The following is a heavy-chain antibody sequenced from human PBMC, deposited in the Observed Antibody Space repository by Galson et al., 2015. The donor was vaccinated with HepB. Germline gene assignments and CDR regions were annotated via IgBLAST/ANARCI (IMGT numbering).Heavy chain of an antibody. CDR3: ARTQKGYYGMDV. V-gene: IGHV2-70*01. J-gene: IGHJ6*02. CDR1: GFSLSTSGMC. Sequence: PALVKHTQTLTLTRTFSGFSLSTSGMCVSWIRQPPGKALEWLALIDWDDDKYYSTSLKTRLTISKDTSKNQMVLPMTKMDPLDTATYYCARTQKGYYGMDVWGQGTTVTVSS. CDR2: IDWDDDK.